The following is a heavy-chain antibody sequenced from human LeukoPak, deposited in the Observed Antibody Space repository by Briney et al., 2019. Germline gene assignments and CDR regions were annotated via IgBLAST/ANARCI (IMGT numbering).Heavy chain of an antibody. CDR2: INPNSGGT. CDR3: ARDLGSGGYCSGGSCYFYFDY. J-gene: IGHJ4*02. D-gene: IGHD2-15*01. CDR1: GYTFTGYY. Sequence: ASVKVSCKASGYTFTGYYMHWVRQAPGQGLEWMGWINPNSGGTNYAQKFQGRVTMTRDTSISTAYMELSRLRSDDTAVYYCARDLGSGGYCSGGSCYFYFDYWGQGTLVTVSS. V-gene: IGHV1-2*02.